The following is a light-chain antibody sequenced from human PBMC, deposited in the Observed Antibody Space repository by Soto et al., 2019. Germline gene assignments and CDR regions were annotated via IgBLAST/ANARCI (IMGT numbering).Light chain of an antibody. CDR3: QQYKSYPYT. J-gene: IGKJ2*01. V-gene: IGKV1-5*03. CDR1: QSISSW. CDR2: KAS. Sequence: DIQMTQSPSTLSTSVGDRVIITCRASQSISSWLAWYQQKPGKAPNLLIYKASNLQSGVPSRFSGSGSGTEFTLTISSLQPDDFATYYCQQYKSYPYTFGQGTKVDIK.